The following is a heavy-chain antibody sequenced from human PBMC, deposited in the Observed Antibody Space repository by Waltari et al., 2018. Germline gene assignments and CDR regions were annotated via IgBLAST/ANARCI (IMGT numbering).Heavy chain of an antibody. CDR1: GYTFTSYG. D-gene: IGHD6-13*01. J-gene: IGHJ6*02. V-gene: IGHV1-18*01. Sequence: QVQLVQSGAEVKKPGASVKVSCKASGYTFTSYGISWVRQAPGQGLEWMGWISAYNGNTNYAQKLQARVTMTTDTSTSTAYMELRSLRSDDTALYYCARDQPYNIAAAGNFYYYYYGMDVWGQGTTVTVSS. CDR3: ARDQPYNIAAAGNFYYYYYGMDV. CDR2: ISAYNGNT.